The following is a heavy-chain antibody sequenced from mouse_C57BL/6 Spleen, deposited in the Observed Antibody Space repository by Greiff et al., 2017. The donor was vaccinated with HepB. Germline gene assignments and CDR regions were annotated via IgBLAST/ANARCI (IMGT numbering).Heavy chain of an antibody. CDR2: INPYNGGT. Sequence: VQLQQSGPVLVKPGASVKMSCKASGYTFTDYYMNWVKQSHGKSLEWIGVINPYNGGTSYNQKFKGKATLTVDKSSSTAYMELNSLTSEDSAVYYCAREGPTVVAKGYAMDYWGQGTSVTVSS. V-gene: IGHV1-19*01. CDR1: GYTFTDYY. CDR3: AREGPTVVAKGYAMDY. J-gene: IGHJ4*01. D-gene: IGHD1-1*01.